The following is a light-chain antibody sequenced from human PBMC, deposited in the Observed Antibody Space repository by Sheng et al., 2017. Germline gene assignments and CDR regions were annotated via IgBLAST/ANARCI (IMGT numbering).Light chain of an antibody. CDR1: QSVSTNY. CDR2: DAS. Sequence: EIVLTQSPVTLSLSPGETATLSCRASQSVSTNYLAWYQQRPGQALRLLIFDASDRATGIPDRFSGSGSGTDFTLTISRLEPEDFAVYYCQQYNNWPLYTFGQGTKLEIK. V-gene: IGKV3D-20*02. J-gene: IGKJ2*01. CDR3: QQYNNWPLYT.